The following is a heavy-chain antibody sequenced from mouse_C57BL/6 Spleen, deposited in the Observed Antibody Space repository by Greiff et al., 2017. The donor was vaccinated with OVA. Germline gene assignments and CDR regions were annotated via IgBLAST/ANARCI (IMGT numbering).Heavy chain of an antibody. CDR2: FYPGSGSI. D-gene: IGHD4-1*01. Sequence: QVQLQQSGAELVKPGASVKLSCKASGYTFTEYTIHWVKQRSGQGLEWIGWFYPGSGSIKYNEKFKDKATLTADKSSSTVYMELSRLTSEDSAVYFCTRHEDWGTGTEYYAMDYWGQGTSVTVSS. CDR3: TRHEDWGTGTEYYAMDY. J-gene: IGHJ4*01. CDR1: GYTFTEYT. V-gene: IGHV1-62-2*01.